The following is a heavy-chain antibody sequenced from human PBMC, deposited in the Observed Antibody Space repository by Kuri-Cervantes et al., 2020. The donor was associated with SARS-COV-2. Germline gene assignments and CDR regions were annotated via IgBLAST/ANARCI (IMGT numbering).Heavy chain of an antibody. D-gene: IGHD5-18*01. CDR3: ARQRDTAMDTASPFDY. Sequence: GGSLRLSCAASGFTFSSYGMHWVRQAPGKGLEWVAFIRYDRSNKYYADSVKGRFTISRDNSKNTLYLQMNSLRAEDTAVYYCARQRDTAMDTASPFDYWGQGTLVTVSS. CDR1: GFTFSSYG. J-gene: IGHJ4*02. V-gene: IGHV3-30*02. CDR2: IRYDRSNK.